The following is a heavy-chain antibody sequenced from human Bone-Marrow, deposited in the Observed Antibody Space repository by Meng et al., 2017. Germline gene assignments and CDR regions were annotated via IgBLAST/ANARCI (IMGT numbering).Heavy chain of an antibody. CDR1: GGPFRSYA. V-gene: IGHV1-69*06. Sequence: HGELGRSWDEVKKRGSSVEGSCKASGGPFRSYAISWVRQAPGQGLEWMGGIIPIFGTANYAQKFQGRVTITADKSTSTAYMELSSLRSEDTAVYYCARGSGYYSTWYFDYWGQGTLVTVSS. D-gene: IGHD3-22*01. CDR2: IIPIFGTA. J-gene: IGHJ4*02. CDR3: ARGSGYYSTWYFDY.